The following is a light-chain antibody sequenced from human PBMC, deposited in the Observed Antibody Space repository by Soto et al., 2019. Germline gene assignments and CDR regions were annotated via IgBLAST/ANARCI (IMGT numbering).Light chain of an antibody. CDR3: QQYTGPPTT. CDR1: QSVSMH. CDR2: GAS. J-gene: IGKJ5*01. V-gene: IGKV3-20*01. Sequence: EIVLTQSPATLSLSPGERATLSCRASQSVSMHLAWYQQKPGQAPRLLIYGASSRATGIPDRFSGSGSGTDFTLTITRLEPEDSAVYFCQQYTGPPTTFGQGTRLEIK.